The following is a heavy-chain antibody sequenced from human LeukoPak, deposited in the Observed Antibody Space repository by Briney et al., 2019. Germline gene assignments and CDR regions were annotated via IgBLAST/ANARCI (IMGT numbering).Heavy chain of an antibody. CDR1: GFTFSSYA. Sequence: PGGSLRLSCAASGFTFSSYAMHWVRQAPGKGLEYVSAISSNGGSTYYANSVKGRFTISRDNSKNTLYLQMGSLRAEDMAVYYCARSLSGGISDSGFYYFDYWGQGTLVTVSS. D-gene: IGHD2-15*01. J-gene: IGHJ4*02. CDR3: ARSLSGGISDSGFYYFDY. V-gene: IGHV3-64*01. CDR2: ISSNGGST.